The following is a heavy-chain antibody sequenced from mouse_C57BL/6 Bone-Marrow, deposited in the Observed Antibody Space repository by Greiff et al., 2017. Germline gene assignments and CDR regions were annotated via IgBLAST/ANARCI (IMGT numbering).Heavy chain of an antibody. Sequence: SGPELVKPGASVKISCKASGYAFSSSWMNWVKQRPGTGLEWIGRIYPGDGDTNYNGKFKGKATLTADKSSSTAYMQLSSLTSEVSAVYFCARLLRYQIGNYFDYWGQGTTLTGSS. CDR3: ARLLRYQIGNYFDY. D-gene: IGHD1-1*01. J-gene: IGHJ2*01. CDR2: IYPGDGDT. V-gene: IGHV1-82*01. CDR1: GYAFSSSW.